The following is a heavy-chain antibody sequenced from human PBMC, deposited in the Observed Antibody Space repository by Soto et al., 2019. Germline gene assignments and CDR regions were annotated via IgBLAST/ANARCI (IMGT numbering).Heavy chain of an antibody. CDR2: ISNDSSNI. V-gene: IGHV3-48*02. CDR1: GFTFSNYG. J-gene: IGHJ6*02. Sequence: GGSLRLSCADSGFTFSNYGMHWVRQAPGKGLEWVSDISNDSSNIYYADSVKGRFTISRDNAKNSLYLQMNSLRDEDTAVYYCARVIMDVWGQGTTVTVSS. CDR3: ARVIMDV.